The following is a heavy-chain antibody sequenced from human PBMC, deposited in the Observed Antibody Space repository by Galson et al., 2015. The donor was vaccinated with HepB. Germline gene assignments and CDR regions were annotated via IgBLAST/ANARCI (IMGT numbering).Heavy chain of an antibody. Sequence: SLRLSCAASGFVFSTYSMTWVRQAPGKGLEWVSSITSSSSSISYADSVRGRFTISRDNAKNSLYLQMNSLRAEDTAVYYCARGKFSSGWVDHWGRGTLVTVSS. D-gene: IGHD6-19*01. CDR3: ARGKFSSGWVDH. CDR2: ITSSSSSI. V-gene: IGHV3-21*01. J-gene: IGHJ4*02. CDR1: GFVFSTYS.